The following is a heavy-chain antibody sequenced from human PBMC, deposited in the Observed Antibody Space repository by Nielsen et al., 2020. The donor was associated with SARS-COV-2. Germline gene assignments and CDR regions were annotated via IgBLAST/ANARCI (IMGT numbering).Heavy chain of an antibody. CDR2: ISSSGSKT. Sequence: GESLKISCVASGFTFRSAWMTWVRQAPGKGLEWVSGISSSGSKTHDADSAKGRFIISRDNSKNTLYLQMNSLRAEDTAVYYCATWGTYGDLDAFHFWGQGTMVTVSS. CDR1: GFTFRSAW. D-gene: IGHD4-17*01. V-gene: IGHV3-23*01. J-gene: IGHJ3*01. CDR3: ATWGTYGDLDAFHF.